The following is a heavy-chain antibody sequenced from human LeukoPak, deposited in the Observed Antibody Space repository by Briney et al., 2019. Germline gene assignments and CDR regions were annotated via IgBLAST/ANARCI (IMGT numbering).Heavy chain of an antibody. CDR3: ARGLYYYGSGSYRPYSFDH. V-gene: IGHV4-39*07. Sequence: SSETLSLTCIVSGGSINNSISYWGWIRQPPGKGLEWIGSIYYSGSTYYNPSLKSRGTISLDTSKNQFSLKLRSVTAADTAVYYCARGLYYYGSGSYRPYSFDHWGQGTLVTVSS. CDR2: IYYSGST. CDR1: GGSINNSISY. D-gene: IGHD3-10*01. J-gene: IGHJ4*02.